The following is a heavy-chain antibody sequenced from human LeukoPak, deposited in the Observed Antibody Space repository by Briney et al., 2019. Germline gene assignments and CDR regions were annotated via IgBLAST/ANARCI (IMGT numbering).Heavy chain of an antibody. J-gene: IGHJ4*01. V-gene: IGHV3-48*01. CDR2: ISSSSSTI. CDR3: ARSRYSSDLNHFGY. CDR1: GFTFSIYS. Sequence: GGSLRLSCAASGFTFSIYSMNWVRQAPGKGLEWVSYISSSSSTIYYTDSVKGRFTISRDNAKNSLFLQMNSLRAEDTAVYYCARSRYSSDLNHFGYWGQGTLGTVSP. D-gene: IGHD5-18*01.